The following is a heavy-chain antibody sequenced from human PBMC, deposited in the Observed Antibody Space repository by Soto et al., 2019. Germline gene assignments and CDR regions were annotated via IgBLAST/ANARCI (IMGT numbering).Heavy chain of an antibody. D-gene: IGHD2-2*01. V-gene: IGHV3-21*01. CDR1: GFTFSSYS. J-gene: IGHJ4*02. Sequence: GGSLRLSCAASGFTFSSYSMNWVRQAPGKGLEWVSSISSSSSYIYYADSVKGRFTISRDNVKNSLYLQMNSLRAEDTAVYYCAREIIVVVPAAGNSYYFDYWGQGTLVTVSS. CDR3: AREIIVVVPAAGNSYYFDY. CDR2: ISSSSSYI.